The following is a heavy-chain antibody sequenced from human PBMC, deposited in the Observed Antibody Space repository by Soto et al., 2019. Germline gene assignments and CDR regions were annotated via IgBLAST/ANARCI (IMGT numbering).Heavy chain of an antibody. J-gene: IGHJ2*01. D-gene: IGHD4-17*01. CDR3: AKDDGLWYLDL. CDR1: GFTFSSYG. CDR2: ISYDGSNI. V-gene: IGHV3-30*18. Sequence: VQLVESGGGVVQPGRSLRLSCAVSGFTFSSYGMHWVRQAPGKGLQWVAVISYDGSNIYYADSVKGRFTVSRDNSRNTLYLQMRSMRTEDSALYYWAKDDGLWYLDLWGRGTLVMVSS.